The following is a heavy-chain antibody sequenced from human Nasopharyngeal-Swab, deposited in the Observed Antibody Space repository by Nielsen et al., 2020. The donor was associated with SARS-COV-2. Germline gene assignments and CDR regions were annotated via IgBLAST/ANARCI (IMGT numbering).Heavy chain of an antibody. D-gene: IGHD6-13*01. J-gene: IGHJ5*02. CDR3: ARDHDCSSWQSPPTADS. CDR2: ISYDGSNK. V-gene: IGHV3-30*03. Sequence: GESLKISCAASGFTFSSYGMHWVRQAPGTGLAWVAVISYDGSNKYYADSVKGRFTISRDNSKNTLYLQMNSLRAEDTAVYYCARDHDCSSWQSPPTADSWGQGTLVTVSS. CDR1: GFTFSSYG.